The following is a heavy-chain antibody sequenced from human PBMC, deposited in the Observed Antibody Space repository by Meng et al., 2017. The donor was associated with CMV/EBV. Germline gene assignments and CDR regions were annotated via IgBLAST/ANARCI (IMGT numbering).Heavy chain of an antibody. Sequence: QRQRQESGPVLVQPSETLSLTCTVSGGSISSSSYYWGWIRQPLGKGLEWIGIIYYSGGTYYNPSLKSRVTISVDTSKNQFSLKLSSVTAADTAVYYCARDSAVAGVVDYWGQGTLVTVSS. CDR3: ARDSAVAGVVDY. J-gene: IGHJ4*02. CDR1: GGSISSSSYY. V-gene: IGHV4-39*07. D-gene: IGHD6-19*01. CDR2: IYYSGGT.